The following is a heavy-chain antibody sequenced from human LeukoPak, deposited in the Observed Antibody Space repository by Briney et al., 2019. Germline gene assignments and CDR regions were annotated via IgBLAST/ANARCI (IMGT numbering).Heavy chain of an antibody. CDR2: IDPSDSET. CDR1: GYIFTTNW. V-gene: IGHV5-10-1*01. J-gene: IGHJ5*02. D-gene: IGHD6-19*01. Sequence: GESLKISCNCAGYIFTTNWISWIRQMPGKGLEWMGRIDPSDSETNYSPSFQGHVTISVDKSISTAYLQWSSLKASDTAMYYCARRAGSSGKFDPWGQGTLVIVSS. CDR3: ARRAGSSGKFDP.